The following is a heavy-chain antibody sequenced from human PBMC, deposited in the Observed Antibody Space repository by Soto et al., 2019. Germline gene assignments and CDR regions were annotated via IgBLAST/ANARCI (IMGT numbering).Heavy chain of an antibody. CDR2: ISVYNGNT. V-gene: IGHV1-18*01. J-gene: IGHJ4*02. D-gene: IGHD3-9*01. CDR1: GYTFSSYA. CDR3: ARLTNYDILTGAYDY. Sequence: GASVKVSCKASGYTFSSYAISWVRQAPRQGLEWMGWISVYNGNTKYVQKLQGRVTMTTDTSTNTAHLELRSLRSDDTAVYYCARLTNYDILTGAYDYWGQGTLVTVSS.